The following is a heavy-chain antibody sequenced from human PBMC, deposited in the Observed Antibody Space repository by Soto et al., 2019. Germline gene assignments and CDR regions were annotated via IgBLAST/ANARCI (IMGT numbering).Heavy chain of an antibody. V-gene: IGHV1-3*01. J-gene: IGHJ4*01. CDR2: ISGDSGNT. D-gene: IGHD6-19*01. Sequence: ASVKVSCKASGYTFSSSGFTWVRQAPGQRLEWMGWISGDSGNTKYSPKLQDRVTITRDTSASTAYMELSSLRSEDTALYYCARDGVAAGNINFDYWGQGTLVTVSS. CDR3: ARDGVAAGNINFDY. CDR1: GYTFSSSG.